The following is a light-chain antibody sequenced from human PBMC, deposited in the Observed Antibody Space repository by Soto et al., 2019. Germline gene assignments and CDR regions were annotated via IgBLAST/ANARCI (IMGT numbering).Light chain of an antibody. V-gene: IGKV1-5*03. Sequence: DIQMTQSPSTLSASVGDRVTITCRASQSISDWLAWYQQKPGKAPKLLIYKAYSLESGVPSRFSGSGSGTEFTLSISSLHPDDFATYYCLQYNSYSETFGQGTKVEVK. CDR3: LQYNSYSET. J-gene: IGKJ1*01. CDR1: QSISDW. CDR2: KAY.